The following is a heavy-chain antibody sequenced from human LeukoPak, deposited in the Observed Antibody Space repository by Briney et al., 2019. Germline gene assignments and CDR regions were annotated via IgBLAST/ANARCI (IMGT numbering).Heavy chain of an antibody. CDR3: ARERAGSNRICDY. J-gene: IGHJ4*02. CDR1: GGSISSGHSS. CDR2: IYHSGST. D-gene: IGHD2-15*01. V-gene: IGHV4-30-2*01. Sequence: SETLSLTCAVSGGSISSGHSSWNWFRQPPGKGLEWIGYIYHSGSTNYNPSLKSRVTISVDTSKNQFSLKLSSVTAADTAVYYCARERAGSNRICDYWGQGTPVTVSS.